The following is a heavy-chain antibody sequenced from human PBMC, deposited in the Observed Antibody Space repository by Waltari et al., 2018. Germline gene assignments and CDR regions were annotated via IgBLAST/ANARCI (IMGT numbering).Heavy chain of an antibody. CDR1: GDSISRGSYY. D-gene: IGHD3-10*01. CDR3: ARDRGSDVNEAMGLDY. V-gene: IGHV4-61*02. Sequence: QVQLQESGPGLVKPSQTLSLTCTVSGDSISRGSYYWTWIRQPAGKGLEWIGHIYKSGSTNYNPSLTTRLSISMNKSNNHLSLTLKSVTAADTAVYYCARDRGSDVNEAMGLDYWGQGTRVTVSS. J-gene: IGHJ4*02. CDR2: IYKSGST.